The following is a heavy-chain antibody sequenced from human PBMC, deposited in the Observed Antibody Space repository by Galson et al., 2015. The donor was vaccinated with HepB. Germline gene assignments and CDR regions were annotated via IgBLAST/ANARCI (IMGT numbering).Heavy chain of an antibody. V-gene: IGHV3-23*01. CDR3: ARVDGSGSYRLYYYYYMDV. CDR1: GFIFSSYA. Sequence: SLRLSCAASGFIFSSYAMTWVRQAPGKGLEWVSGISGSGGNTYYADSVKGRFTISRDNSKNTLYLQMNSLRAEDTAVYYCARVDGSGSYRLYYYYYMDVWGKGTTVTVSS. CDR2: ISGSGGNT. D-gene: IGHD3-10*01. J-gene: IGHJ6*03.